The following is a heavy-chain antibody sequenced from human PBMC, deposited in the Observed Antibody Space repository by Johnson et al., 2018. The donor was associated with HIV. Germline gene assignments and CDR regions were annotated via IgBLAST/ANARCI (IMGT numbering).Heavy chain of an antibody. CDR3: ARTVYSTSYLDAFGI. Sequence: QVQVLESGGGLVQPRGSLRLSCAASGFTFSNYAMHWVRQAPGKGLEWVAVISSDGSNEYYADSVRGRFTISRDSSKNTLYLQMNSLRAEDTAVYYCARTVYSTSYLDAFGIWGQGTMVTVS. D-gene: IGHD2-2*01. V-gene: IGHV3-30*04. CDR1: GFTFSNYA. J-gene: IGHJ3*02. CDR2: ISSDGSNE.